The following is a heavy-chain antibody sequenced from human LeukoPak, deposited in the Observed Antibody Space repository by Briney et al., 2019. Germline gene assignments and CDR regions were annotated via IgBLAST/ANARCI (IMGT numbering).Heavy chain of an antibody. J-gene: IGHJ3*02. CDR1: GGSFSGYY. V-gene: IGHV4-34*01. Sequence: SETLSLTCAVYGGSFSGYYWSWIRQPPGKGLEWIGEINHSGSTNYNPSLKSRVTISVDTSKNQFSLKLSSVTAADTAVYYCARAPRRRYYDGSGYYHLGRAFDIWGQGTMVTVSS. CDR2: INHSGST. CDR3: ARAPRRRYYDGSGYYHLGRAFDI. D-gene: IGHD3-22*01.